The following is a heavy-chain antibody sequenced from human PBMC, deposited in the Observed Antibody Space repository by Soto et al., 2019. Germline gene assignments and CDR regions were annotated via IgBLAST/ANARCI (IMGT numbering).Heavy chain of an antibody. D-gene: IGHD3-22*01. V-gene: IGHV1-46*01. J-gene: IGHJ4*02. Sequence: ASVKVSCKASGYTFTSYYMHWVRQAPGQGLEWMGIINPSGGSTSYAQKFQGRVTMTRDTSTSTVYMELSSVTAADTAVYYCMLGSGWKDFDYWGQGTLVTVS. CDR2: INPSGGST. CDR3: MLGSGWKDFDY. CDR1: GYTFTSYY.